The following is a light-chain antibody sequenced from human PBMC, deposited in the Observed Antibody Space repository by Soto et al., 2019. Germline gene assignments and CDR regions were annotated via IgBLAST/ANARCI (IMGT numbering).Light chain of an antibody. V-gene: IGLV1-40*01. CDR1: SSNIGAGYD. CDR3: QSYDSSPVGV. Sequence: QSVLTQPPSVSGAPGQRVTISCTGSSSNIGAGYDVHWYQQLPGTAPKLLIYGNSNRPSGVPDRFSGSKSGTSASLAITGLQAEDEADYYCQSYDSSPVGVFGGGTKVTVL. CDR2: GNS. J-gene: IGLJ2*01.